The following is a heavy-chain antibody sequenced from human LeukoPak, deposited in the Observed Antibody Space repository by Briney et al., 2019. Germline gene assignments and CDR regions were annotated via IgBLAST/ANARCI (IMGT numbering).Heavy chain of an antibody. Sequence: GGSLRLSCAASGFSLSAYWMTWVRQAPGKGLEWVANINRDGSQKNHVDSVKGRFTISRDNAKNSLYLQMNSLRAEDTAVYYCCWVGYWGQGTLVTVSS. D-gene: IGHD2-15*01. CDR1: GFSLSAYW. J-gene: IGHJ4*02. CDR3: CWVGY. CDR2: INRDGSQK. V-gene: IGHV3-7*01.